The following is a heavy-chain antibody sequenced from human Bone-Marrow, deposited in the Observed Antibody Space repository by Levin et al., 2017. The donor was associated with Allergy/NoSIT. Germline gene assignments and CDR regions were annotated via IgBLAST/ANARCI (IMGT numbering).Heavy chain of an antibody. D-gene: IGHD3-9*01. CDR1: GFTFSNYA. V-gene: IGHV3-23*01. CDR3: ATWLSHHFDY. J-gene: IGHJ4*02. Sequence: GGSLRLSCAASGFTFSNYAMHWVRQAPGRGLEWVSTIDGPTHNTHYADSVKGRFTISRDNSENTLYLHMNSLRAEDTALYYCATWLSHHFDYWGQGTLVTVSS. CDR2: IDGPTHNT.